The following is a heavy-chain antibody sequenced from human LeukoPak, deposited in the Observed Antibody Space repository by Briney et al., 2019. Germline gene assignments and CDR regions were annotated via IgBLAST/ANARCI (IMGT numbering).Heavy chain of an antibody. V-gene: IGHV4-39*07. Sequence: SETLSLTCSVSGGSIRSTTYYWGWIRQPPGKGLEWIGSIYYSGNTYYSPSLMSRVTISVDTSKNQFSLNLSSVTAADTAVYYCAREAAGGAPIDYWGQGTLVTVSS. J-gene: IGHJ4*02. D-gene: IGHD3-16*01. CDR3: AREAAGGAPIDY. CDR1: GGSIRSTTYY. CDR2: IYYSGNT.